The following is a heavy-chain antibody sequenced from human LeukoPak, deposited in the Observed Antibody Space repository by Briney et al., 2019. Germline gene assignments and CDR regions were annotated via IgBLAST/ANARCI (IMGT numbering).Heavy chain of an antibody. D-gene: IGHD3-9*01. Sequence: SETLSLTCAVYGGSFSGYYWSWIRQPPGKGLEWIGEINHSGSTNYNPSLKSRVTISVDTSKNQFSLKLSPVTAADTAVYYCARARHILTGYYSLDYWGQGTLVTVSS. CDR3: ARARHILTGYYSLDY. CDR2: INHSGST. J-gene: IGHJ4*02. CDR1: GGSFSGYY. V-gene: IGHV4-34*01.